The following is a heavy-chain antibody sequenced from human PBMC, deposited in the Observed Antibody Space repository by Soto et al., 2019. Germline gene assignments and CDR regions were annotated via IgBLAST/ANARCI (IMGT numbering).Heavy chain of an antibody. J-gene: IGHJ4*02. V-gene: IGHV1-8*02. D-gene: IGHD5-18*01. CDR1: GYTFTNYG. CDR3: ARERYSYGEDY. CDR2: MNPNSGNT. Sequence: ASVKVSCKASGYTFTNYGISWVRQATGQGLEWMGWMNPNSGNTGYAQKFQGRVTMTRNTSISTAYMELSSLRSEDTAVYYCARERYSYGEDYWGQGTLVTVSS.